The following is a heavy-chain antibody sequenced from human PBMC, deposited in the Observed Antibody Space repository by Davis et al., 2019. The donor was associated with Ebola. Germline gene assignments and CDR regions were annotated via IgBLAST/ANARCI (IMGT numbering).Heavy chain of an antibody. CDR1: GGSINNYF. CDR3: AGGLWNSGTYYTPPFHY. CDR2: ISHSGSA. V-gene: IGHV4-59*04. J-gene: IGHJ4*02. Sequence: SETLSLTCTVSGGSINNYFWSWIRQPPGKGLEWLGYISHSGSAYYNPSLKSRVTMSVDRSRNQFSLKLTSVTAADTAVYYCAGGLWNSGTYYTPPFHYWGQGALVPVSS. D-gene: IGHD3-22*01.